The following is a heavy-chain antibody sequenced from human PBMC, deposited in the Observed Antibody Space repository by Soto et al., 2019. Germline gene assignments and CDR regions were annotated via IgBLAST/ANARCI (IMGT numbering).Heavy chain of an antibody. CDR1: GFSLTTPGAG. Sequence: QITLKESGPTLVKPTQTLTLTCTFSGFSLTTPGAGVGWIRQPPGKALEWLALIYWNDDKRYSPSLKSRLTITKDTSKNQVVLIMTNMDPVDTATYYCAHRGYGDYPRDNLFDPWGQGVPVIVSS. D-gene: IGHD4-17*01. CDR3: AHRGYGDYPRDNLFDP. V-gene: IGHV2-5*01. J-gene: IGHJ5*02. CDR2: IYWNDDK.